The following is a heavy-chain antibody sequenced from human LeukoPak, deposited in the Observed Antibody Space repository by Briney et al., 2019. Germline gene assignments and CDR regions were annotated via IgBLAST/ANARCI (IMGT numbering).Heavy chain of an antibody. CDR1: GFSFSGYA. V-gene: IGHV3-23*01. J-gene: IGHJ6*02. CDR3: AKEVVLGETNYFYYGMDV. D-gene: IGHD1-26*01. Sequence: SGGSLRLSCAASGFSFSGYAMSWVRQAPGQGLEWVSAISGSAARAHYAESVRGRFTISRDNSQNTLHLQMNSLRAEDTAVYYCAKEVVLGETNYFYYGMDVWGQGTTVTVSS. CDR2: ISGSAARA.